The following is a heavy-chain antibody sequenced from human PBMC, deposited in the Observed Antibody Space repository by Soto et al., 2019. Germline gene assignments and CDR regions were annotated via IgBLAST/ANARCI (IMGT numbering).Heavy chain of an antibody. CDR1: AGSFSHYY. Sequence: QVQQQPWGAGLLKPSETLSLTCTVYAGSFSHYYWNWLRQSPGKGLEWIGKIKHGGSSSYTPSLRSRVAISGDMYKNLFALPVSSVTAADTAVYYCARGGSSVWQVALDIWGQWTMVPVSS. CDR2: IKHGGSS. D-gene: IGHD6-19*01. J-gene: IGHJ3*02. CDR3: ARGGSSVWQVALDI. V-gene: IGHV4-34*01.